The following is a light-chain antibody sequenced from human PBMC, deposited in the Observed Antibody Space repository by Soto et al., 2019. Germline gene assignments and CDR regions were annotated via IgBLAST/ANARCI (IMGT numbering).Light chain of an antibody. Sequence: EIVLTQSPGTLSLSPGERATLSCRASQSVNRSYLVWYQQRPGQAPRLLIYGASSRATGIPDRFSGSASGADFTLTISRLEPEDFAVYYCQQVGSSPRTFGQGTRLEIK. V-gene: IGKV3-20*01. J-gene: IGKJ5*01. CDR3: QQVGSSPRT. CDR1: QSVNRSY. CDR2: GAS.